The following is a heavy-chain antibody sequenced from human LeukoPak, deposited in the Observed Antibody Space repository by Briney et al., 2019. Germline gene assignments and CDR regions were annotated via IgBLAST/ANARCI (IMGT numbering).Heavy chain of an antibody. J-gene: IGHJ6*03. V-gene: IGHV3-7*01. CDR2: IKQDGSEK. Sequence: PGGSLRLSCAASGFTFSSYWMSWVRQAPGKGLEWVANIKQDGSEKYYVDSVKGRFTISRDNAKNSLFLQMNSLRAEDTAVHYCAGEHRGYCSGGSCYVRSNYYYYYMDVWGKGTTVTISS. CDR3: AGEHRGYCSGGSCYVRSNYYYYYMDV. CDR1: GFTFSSYW. D-gene: IGHD2-15*01.